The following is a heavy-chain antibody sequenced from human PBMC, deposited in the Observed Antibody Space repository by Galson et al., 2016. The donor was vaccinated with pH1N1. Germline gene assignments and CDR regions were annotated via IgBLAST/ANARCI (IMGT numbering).Heavy chain of an antibody. CDR2: IIPIYGTE. J-gene: IGHJ6*02. V-gene: IGHV1-69*06. D-gene: IGHD1-1*01. CDR3: ARPGRTETTKEGFAWGYGMDV. CDR1: GGSFAKYA. Sequence: SVKVSCKASGGSFAKYAVSWVRQAPGQGLEWMGRIIPIYGTENYAQKFQGRVTITADKYTATVYMELNSLISKDTAIYYCARPGRTETTKEGFAWGYGMDVWGQGTTVTVSS.